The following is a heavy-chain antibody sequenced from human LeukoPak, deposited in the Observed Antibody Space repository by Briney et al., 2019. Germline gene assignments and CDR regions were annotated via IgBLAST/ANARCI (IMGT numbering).Heavy chain of an antibody. D-gene: IGHD3-22*01. CDR1: GFTFSSYA. V-gene: IGHV3-23*01. CDR2: ISGSGGST. Sequence: GGSLRLSCAASGFTFSSYAMSWVRQAPGKELEWVSAISGSGGSTYYADSVKGRFTISRDNSKNTLYLQMNSLRAEDTAVYYCAKVGPTRYYDSSGYYYEGMDVWGQGTTVTVSS. CDR3: AKVGPTRYYDSSGYYYEGMDV. J-gene: IGHJ6*02.